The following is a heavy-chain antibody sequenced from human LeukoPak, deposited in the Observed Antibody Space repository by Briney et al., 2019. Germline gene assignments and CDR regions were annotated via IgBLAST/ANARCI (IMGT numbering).Heavy chain of an antibody. J-gene: IGHJ4*02. Sequence: SETLSLTCAVYGGSFSGYYWSWIRQPPGKGLEWIGYIYYSGSTNYNPSLKSRVTISVDTSKNQFSLKLSSVTAADTAVYYCATSRSGSYYFDYWGQGTLVTVSS. CDR1: GGSFSGYY. D-gene: IGHD1-26*01. V-gene: IGHV4-59*01. CDR2: IYYSGST. CDR3: ATSRSGSYYFDY.